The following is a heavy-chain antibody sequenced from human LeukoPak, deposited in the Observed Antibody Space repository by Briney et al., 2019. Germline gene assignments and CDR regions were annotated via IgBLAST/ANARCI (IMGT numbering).Heavy chain of an antibody. V-gene: IGHV3-48*03. Sequence: GGSLRLSCAASVFTFSRFEMNWVRQAPGKGLEWVSYVSGNGDTKYYAESVRGRFTISRDNAKNSLYLQMNSLRAEDTAVYYCVSAYGGLLDYWGQGTLVTVSS. CDR1: VFTFSRFE. D-gene: IGHD3-16*01. J-gene: IGHJ4*02. CDR2: VSGNGDTK. CDR3: VSAYGGLLDY.